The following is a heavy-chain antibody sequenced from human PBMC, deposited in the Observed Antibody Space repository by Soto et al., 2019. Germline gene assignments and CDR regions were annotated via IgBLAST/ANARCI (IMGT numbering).Heavy chain of an antibody. Sequence: GGALKISCKGSGYSFTSYWIGWVRQMPGKGLEWMGIIYPGDSDTRYSPSFQGQVTISADKSISTAYLQWSSLKASDTAMYYCDRPMCSSTSCDTGAYYGMDVWGQGTTVTVSS. CDR3: DRPMCSSTSCDTGAYYGMDV. D-gene: IGHD2-2*02. CDR2: IYPGDSDT. V-gene: IGHV5-51*01. J-gene: IGHJ6*02. CDR1: GYSFTSYW.